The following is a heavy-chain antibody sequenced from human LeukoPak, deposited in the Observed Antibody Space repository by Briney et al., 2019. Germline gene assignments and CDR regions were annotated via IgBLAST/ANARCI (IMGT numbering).Heavy chain of an antibody. D-gene: IGHD2-15*01. CDR2: ISSSGSTI. CDR1: GFTFSSYE. Sequence: GGSLRLSCAASGFTFSSYEMNWVRQAPGKGLEWVSYISSSGSTIYYADSVKGRFAISRDNAKNSLYLQMNSLRAEDTAIYYCAKNGDRGAYCTGGTCYPYFYYYMDVWGKGTTVTI. V-gene: IGHV3-48*03. CDR3: AKNGDRGAYCTGGTCYPYFYYYMDV. J-gene: IGHJ6*03.